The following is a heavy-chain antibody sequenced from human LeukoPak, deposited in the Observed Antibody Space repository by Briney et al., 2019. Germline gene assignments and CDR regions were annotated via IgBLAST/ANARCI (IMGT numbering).Heavy chain of an antibody. Sequence: PSETLSLTCAVYGGSFSGYYWSWIRQPPGKGLEWIGEINHSGSTNYNPSLKSRVTISVDTSKNQFSLKLSSVTAADTAVYYCAGGRRGAVAGILDYWGQGTLVTVSS. J-gene: IGHJ4*02. D-gene: IGHD6-19*01. V-gene: IGHV4-34*01. CDR2: INHSGST. CDR3: AGGRRGAVAGILDY. CDR1: GGSFSGYY.